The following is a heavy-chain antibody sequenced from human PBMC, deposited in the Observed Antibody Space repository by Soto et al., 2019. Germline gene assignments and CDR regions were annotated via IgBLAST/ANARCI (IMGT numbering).Heavy chain of an antibody. D-gene: IGHD2-2*01. CDR2: ISGSGAYT. CDR1: GFTFSTYA. V-gene: IGHV3-23*01. CDR3: ARDRHPYSTKYYFDY. Sequence: GSLILSCAASGFTFSTYAMNWVRQPPGKGLEWVSSISGSGAYTYYADSVQGRFTISRDNSKNTLNLQMNSLRAEDTAVYYCARDRHPYSTKYYFDYWGQGTLVTVSS. J-gene: IGHJ4*02.